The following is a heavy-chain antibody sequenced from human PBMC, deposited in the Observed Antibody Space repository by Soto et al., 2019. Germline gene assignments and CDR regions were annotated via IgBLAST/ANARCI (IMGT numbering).Heavy chain of an antibody. V-gene: IGHV1-69*06. CDR2: IIPIFGTA. Sequence: QVQLVQSGAEVKKPGSSVKVSCKASGGTFSSYAISWVRQAPGQGLEWMGGIIPIFGTANYAQKFQGRVTITADKSTSTAYMELSSLRSEDTAVYYCARDYPNSKNHIAAAGTRYNWFDPWGQGTLVTVSS. CDR3: ARDYPNSKNHIAAAGTRYNWFDP. J-gene: IGHJ5*02. CDR1: GGTFSSYA. D-gene: IGHD6-13*01.